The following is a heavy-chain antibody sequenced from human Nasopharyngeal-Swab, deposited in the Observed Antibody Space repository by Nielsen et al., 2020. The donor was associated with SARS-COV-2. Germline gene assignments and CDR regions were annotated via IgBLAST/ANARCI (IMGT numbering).Heavy chain of an antibody. D-gene: IGHD3-22*01. CDR3: ARARITMIVVVDAFDS. CDR1: GGSISSGGYY. J-gene: IGHJ3*02. CDR2: IYYSGST. V-gene: IGHV4-31*03. Sequence: LRLSCTVSGGSISSGGYYWSWIRQHPGKGLEWIGYIYYSGSTYYNPSLKSRVTISVDTSKNQFSLKLSSVTAADTAVYYCARARITMIVVVDAFDSWGQGTMVTVSS.